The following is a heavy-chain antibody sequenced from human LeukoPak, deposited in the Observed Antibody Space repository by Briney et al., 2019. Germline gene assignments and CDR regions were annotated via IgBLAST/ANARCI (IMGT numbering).Heavy chain of an antibody. Sequence: GGSLRLSCAASGFTFSDYYMSWIRRAPGKGLEWVSYMSSSGSTIYYADSVKGRFTISRDNAKNSLYLQMNSLRAEDTAVYYCARDQPQTYYDILTGYYYYYYMDVWGKGTTVTVSS. CDR3: ARDQPQTYYDILTGYYYYYYMDV. V-gene: IGHV3-11*01. D-gene: IGHD3-9*01. CDR1: GFTFSDYY. CDR2: MSSSGSTI. J-gene: IGHJ6*03.